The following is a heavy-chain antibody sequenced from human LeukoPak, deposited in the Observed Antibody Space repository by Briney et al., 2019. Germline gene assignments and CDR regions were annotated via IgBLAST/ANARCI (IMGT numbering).Heavy chain of an antibody. Sequence: GGSLRLSCAASGFTFSSYGMHWVRQAPGKGLEWVAAISYDGSNKYYADSVKGRFTISRDNSKNTLYLQMNSLRAEDTAVYYCANLATDLWGQGTLVTVSS. D-gene: IGHD4-17*01. J-gene: IGHJ4*02. V-gene: IGHV3-30*18. CDR3: ANLATDL. CDR1: GFTFSSYG. CDR2: ISYDGSNK.